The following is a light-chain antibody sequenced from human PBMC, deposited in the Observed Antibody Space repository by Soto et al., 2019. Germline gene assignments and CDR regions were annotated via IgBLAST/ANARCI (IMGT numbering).Light chain of an antibody. CDR2: EVS. J-gene: IGLJ1*01. V-gene: IGLV2-14*01. CDR1: SSDVGGYNY. Sequence: QSALTQPASVSGSPGQSITISCTGTSSDVGGYNYVSWYQQHPGKAPKLMIYEVSNRPSGVSNRFSGSKSGNTASLTISGFQAEDEADYYCSSYTSSSTPLVFGTGTKVTV. CDR3: SSYTSSSTPLV.